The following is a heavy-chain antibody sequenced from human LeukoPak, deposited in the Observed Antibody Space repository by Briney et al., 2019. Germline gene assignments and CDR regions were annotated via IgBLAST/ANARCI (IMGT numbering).Heavy chain of an antibody. CDR2: ISSSSSYI. CDR1: GFTFDDSV. J-gene: IGHJ3*02. CDR3: ARGRGDIVVVPAAEPDAFDI. Sequence: GGSLRLSCAASGFTFDDSVMSWVRQAPGKGLEWVSSISSSSSYIYYADSVKGRFTISRDNAKNSLYLQMNSLRAEDTAVYYCARGRGDIVVVPAAEPDAFDIWGQGTMVTVSS. D-gene: IGHD2-2*01. V-gene: IGHV3-21*01.